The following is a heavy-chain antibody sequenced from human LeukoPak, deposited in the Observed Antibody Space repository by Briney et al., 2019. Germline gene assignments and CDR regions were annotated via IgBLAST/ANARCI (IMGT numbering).Heavy chain of an antibody. CDR1: GGSINTYY. V-gene: IGHV4-59*12. CDR2: IYYSGST. D-gene: IGHD3-16*01. CDR3: ARSGGYYFDY. J-gene: IGHJ4*02. Sequence: SETLSLTCTVSGGSINTYYWSWIRQPPGKGLEWIGYIYYSGSTNYNPSLKSRVTLSMDTSKNQFSLRLSSVTAADTAVYYCARSGGYYFDYWGQGTLVTVSS.